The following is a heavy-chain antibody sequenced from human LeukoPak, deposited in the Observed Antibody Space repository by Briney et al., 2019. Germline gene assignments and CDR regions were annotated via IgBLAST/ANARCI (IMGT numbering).Heavy chain of an antibody. J-gene: IGHJ4*02. Sequence: GESLKISCKGSGYSFTNYWIGWVRQMPGKGLEWMGIIYPGDSDTRYSPSFQGQVTISADKSISTAYLQWRSLKASDTAMYYCATSSTVFTDYFDYWGQGTLVTVSS. CDR1: GYSFTNYW. CDR3: ATSSTVFTDYFDY. V-gene: IGHV5-51*01. CDR2: IYPGDSDT. D-gene: IGHD2-8*02.